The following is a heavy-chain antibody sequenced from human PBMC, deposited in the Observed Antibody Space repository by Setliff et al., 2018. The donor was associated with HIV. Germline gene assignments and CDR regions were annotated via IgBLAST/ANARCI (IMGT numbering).Heavy chain of an antibody. CDR3: ARRWGIRGYSS. CDR2: IYYSGST. J-gene: IGHJ5*02. Sequence: SETLSLTCTVSGGSISSNTYYWGWIRQPPGKGLEWIGSIYYSGSTYYNPSLKSRVTISVDTSKNQFSLKLYSVTAADTSVYYCARRWGIRGYSSWGQGTLVTVSS. V-gene: IGHV4-39*07. CDR1: GGSISSNTYY. D-gene: IGHD5-18*01.